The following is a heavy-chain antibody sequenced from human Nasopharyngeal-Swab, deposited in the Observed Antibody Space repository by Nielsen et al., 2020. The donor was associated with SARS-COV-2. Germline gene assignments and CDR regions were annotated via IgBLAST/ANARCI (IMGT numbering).Heavy chain of an antibody. CDR3: AKERWQYGMDV. J-gene: IGHJ6*02. CDR2: ISGSGGST. CDR1: GVTFSSYA. V-gene: IGHV3-23*01. Sequence: GESVKISCAASGVTFSSYAMSWVRQAPGKGLEWVSAISGSGGSTYYADSVKGRFTISRDNSKNTLYLQMNSLRAEDTAVYYCAKERWQYGMDVWGQGTTVTVSS. D-gene: IGHD4-23*01.